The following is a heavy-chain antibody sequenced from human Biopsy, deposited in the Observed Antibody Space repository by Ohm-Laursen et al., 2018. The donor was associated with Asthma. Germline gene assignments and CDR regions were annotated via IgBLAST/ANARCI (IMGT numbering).Heavy chain of an antibody. J-gene: IGHJ6*02. CDR2: ISVYNGNT. V-gene: IGHV1-18*04. CDR3: ARAVDYSHYYGIDV. Sequence: ASVKVSCKTSGYTFNSAGITWVRQAPGQGLEWMGWISVYNGNTKVAQRLQDRVTMITDTSTSTAYIELRSLRSDDTAVYFCARAVDYSHYYGIDVWGQGTTVTVS. CDR1: GYTFNSAG. D-gene: IGHD3-10*01.